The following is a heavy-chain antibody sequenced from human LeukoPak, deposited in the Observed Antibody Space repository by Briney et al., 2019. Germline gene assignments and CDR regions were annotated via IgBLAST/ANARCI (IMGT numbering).Heavy chain of an antibody. CDR1: GFTFSRYW. CDR3: AKASYYFDY. CDR2: ISYDGSNK. V-gene: IGHV3-30*18. Sequence: GGSLRLSCAASGFTFSRYWMHWVRQAPGKGLEWVAVISYDGSNKYYADSVKGRFAISRGNSKNTLYLQMNSLRAEDTAVYYCAKASYYFDYWGQGTLVTVSS. J-gene: IGHJ4*02.